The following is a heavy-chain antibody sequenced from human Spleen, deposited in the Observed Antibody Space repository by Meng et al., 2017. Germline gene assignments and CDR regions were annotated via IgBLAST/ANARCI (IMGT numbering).Heavy chain of an antibody. D-gene: IGHD7-27*01. CDR2: ISSSSSYI. J-gene: IGHJ3*02. V-gene: IGHV3-21*01. CDR1: GFTFSSYR. CDR3: ARALNWGSWGSFDI. Sequence: SMMISCAASGFTFSSYRMNWVRQAPGRGLGWVSSISSSSSYIYYADSVKGRFTISRDNAKNSLYLQMSSLRAEDTAVYYCARALNWGSWGSFDIWGQGTMVTVSS.